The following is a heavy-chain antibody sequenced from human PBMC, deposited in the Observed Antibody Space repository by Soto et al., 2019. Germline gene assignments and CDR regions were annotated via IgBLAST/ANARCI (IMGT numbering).Heavy chain of an antibody. D-gene: IGHD6-6*01. Sequence: SETLSLTCTVSGGSISSGGYYWIWIRQHPGKGLEWIGYIYYSGSTYYNPSLKSRVTISVDTSKNQFSLKLSSVTAADTAVYYCARGIAARPRYFDYWGQGTLVTVXS. V-gene: IGHV4-31*03. CDR3: ARGIAARPRYFDY. CDR1: GGSISSGGYY. J-gene: IGHJ4*02. CDR2: IYYSGST.